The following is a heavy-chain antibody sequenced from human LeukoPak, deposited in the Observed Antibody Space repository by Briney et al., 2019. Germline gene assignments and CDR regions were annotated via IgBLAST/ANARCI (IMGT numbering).Heavy chain of an antibody. CDR3: ARNNVAIASGGVDY. CDR1: GGSISSGGYY. Sequence: SQTPSLTCTVSGGSISSGGYYWSWIRQHPGKGLEWIGYIYYSGSTYYNPSLKSRVTISVDTSKNQFSLKLSSVTAADAAVYYCARNNVAIASGGVDYWGQGTLVTVSS. D-gene: IGHD2-2*02. J-gene: IGHJ4*02. V-gene: IGHV4-31*03. CDR2: IYYSGST.